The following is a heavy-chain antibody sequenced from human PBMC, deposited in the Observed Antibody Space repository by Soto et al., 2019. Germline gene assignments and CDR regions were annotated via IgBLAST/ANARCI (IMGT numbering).Heavy chain of an antibody. Sequence: GGSLRLSCAASGFTFSSYGMHWVRQAPGKGLEWVAVISYDGSNKYYADSVKGRFTISRDNSKNTLYLQMNSPRAEDTAVYYCAKDYVGHSGSYYQYWGQGTLVTVSS. V-gene: IGHV3-30*18. CDR3: AKDYVGHSGSYYQY. CDR1: GFTFSSYG. J-gene: IGHJ1*01. CDR2: ISYDGSNK. D-gene: IGHD1-26*01.